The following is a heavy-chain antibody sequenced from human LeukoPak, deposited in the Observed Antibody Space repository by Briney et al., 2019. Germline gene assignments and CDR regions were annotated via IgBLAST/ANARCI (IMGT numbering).Heavy chain of an antibody. CDR3: ARTTEGGYTYNYFYYYYMDV. CDR2: IYYSGST. Sequence: SETLSPTCTVSGGSISSYYWSWIRQPPGKGLEWIGYIYYSGSTNYNPSFKSRISISVDTSKNQFSLKLSSVTAADTAVYYCARTTEGGYTYNYFYYYYMDVWGKGTTVTISS. CDR1: GGSISSYY. J-gene: IGHJ6*03. D-gene: IGHD5-18*01. V-gene: IGHV4-59*01.